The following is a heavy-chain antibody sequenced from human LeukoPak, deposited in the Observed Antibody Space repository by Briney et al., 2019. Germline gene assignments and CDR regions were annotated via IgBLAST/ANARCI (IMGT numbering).Heavy chain of an antibody. V-gene: IGHV3-7*03. CDR1: GFTFSSYW. CDR3: ARDRPRYCSSTSCYDYYYYGMDV. CDR2: IKQDGSEK. J-gene: IGHJ6*02. Sequence: GGSLRLSCAASGFTFSSYWMSWDRQAPGKGLEWVANIKQDGSEKYYVDSVKGRFTISRDNAKNSLYLQMNSLRAEDTAVYYCARDRPRYCSSTSCYDYYYYGMDVWGQGTTVTVSS. D-gene: IGHD2-2*01.